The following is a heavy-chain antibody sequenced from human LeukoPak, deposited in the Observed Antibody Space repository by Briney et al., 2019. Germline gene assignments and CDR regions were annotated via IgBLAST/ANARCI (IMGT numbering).Heavy chain of an antibody. D-gene: IGHD6-19*01. CDR3: AKAYTSGWYFCFDY. CDR1: GFTFSSYA. J-gene: IGHJ4*02. CDR2: LSGSGGST. V-gene: IGHV3-23*01. Sequence: PGGSLRLSCVASGFTFSSYAMNWVRQAPGKGLEWVSGLSGSGGSTYYADSVKGRFTISRDNSKNTLYLQMNSLRVEDTAVYYCAKAYTSGWYFCFDYWGQGALVTVSS.